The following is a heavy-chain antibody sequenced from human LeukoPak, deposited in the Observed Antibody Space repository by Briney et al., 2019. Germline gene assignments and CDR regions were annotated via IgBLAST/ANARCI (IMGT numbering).Heavy chain of an antibody. CDR3: ASSPQIATFDI. CDR2: LYSGGST. J-gene: IGHJ3*02. V-gene: IGHV3-53*01. CDR1: GFTVSSNF. Sequence: GGSLRLSCAASGFTVSSNFMSWVRQAPGKGLEWVSVLYSGGSTYYADSVKGRFTISRDNSKNTLYLQMNSLRAEDTAVYYCASSPQIATFDIWGQGTMVTVSS. D-gene: IGHD1-26*01.